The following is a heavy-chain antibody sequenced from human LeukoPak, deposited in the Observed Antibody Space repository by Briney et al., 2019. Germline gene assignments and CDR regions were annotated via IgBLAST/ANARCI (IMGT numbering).Heavy chain of an antibody. V-gene: IGHV5-51*01. CDR3: ARSRAEKVPVWGSYRHHDAFDI. CDR2: IYPGDSDT. CDR1: GYSFPNCR. J-gene: IGHJ3*02. D-gene: IGHD3-16*02. Sequence: GESLKISCKGSGYSFPNCRIGWVRQMPGKGLEWMGIIYPGDSDTTYKPSFQGQVTISADKSISTAYLQWSSLKASGTAMYYCARSRAEKVPVWGSYRHHDAFDIWGQGTRVTVSS.